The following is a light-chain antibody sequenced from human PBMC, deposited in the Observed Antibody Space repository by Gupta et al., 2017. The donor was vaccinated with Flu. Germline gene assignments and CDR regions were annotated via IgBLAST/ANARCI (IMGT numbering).Light chain of an antibody. CDR2: GTY. CDR3: QQYEEDTLYT. J-gene: IGKJ2*01. Sequence: ATISCMTSQGGHRRYLAWYRQKPDQGPRLNIHGTYRTDTGIPDRFSCSGSGKDINLTITILRPEAFAMYTCQQYEEDTLYTFGQGTKLEIK. CDR1: QGGHRRY. V-gene: IGKV3-20*01.